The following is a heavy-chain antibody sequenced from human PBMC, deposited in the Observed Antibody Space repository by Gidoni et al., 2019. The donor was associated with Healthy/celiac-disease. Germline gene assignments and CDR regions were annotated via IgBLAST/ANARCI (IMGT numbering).Heavy chain of an antibody. CDR1: GGSLSSYY. J-gene: IGHJ4*02. V-gene: IGHV4-59*08. D-gene: IGHD5-18*01. CDR3: ARLRLIQLWPSYFDY. CDR2: IYYSGST. Sequence: VSGGSLSSYYWSRIRQPPGKGLEWIGYIYYSGSTNYNPSLKSRVTISVDTSKNQFSLKLSSVTAADTAVYYCARLRLIQLWPSYFDYWGQGTLVTVSS.